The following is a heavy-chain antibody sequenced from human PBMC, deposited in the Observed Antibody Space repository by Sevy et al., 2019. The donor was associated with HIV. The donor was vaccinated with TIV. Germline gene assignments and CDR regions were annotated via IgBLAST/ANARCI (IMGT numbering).Heavy chain of an antibody. CDR1: GFTFTNYW. CDR3: TRDMYGIDY. D-gene: IGHD2-8*01. Sequence: GGSLILSCAASGFTFTNYWMHWVRQAPGKGLVWVSRVDNDGTGTNYADSVKGRFTISRDNAKNTVYLKMSSLRAEDTAVYYCTRDMYGIDYWGQGTLVTVSS. J-gene: IGHJ4*02. V-gene: IGHV3-74*01. CDR2: VDNDGTGT.